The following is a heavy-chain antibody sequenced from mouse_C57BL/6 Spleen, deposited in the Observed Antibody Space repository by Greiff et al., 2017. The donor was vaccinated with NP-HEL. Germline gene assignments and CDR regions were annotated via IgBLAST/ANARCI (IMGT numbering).Heavy chain of an antibody. Sequence: VKLQESGAELVRPGTSVKMSCKASGYTFTNYWIGWAKQRPGHGLEWIGDIYPGGGYTNYNEKFKGKATLTADKSSSTAYMQFSSMTSEDSAIDYCARKRDCGHFDYWGQGTTLTVSS. V-gene: IGHV1-63*01. CDR2: IYPGGGYT. CDR3: ARKRDCGHFDY. CDR1: GYTFTNYW. J-gene: IGHJ2*01.